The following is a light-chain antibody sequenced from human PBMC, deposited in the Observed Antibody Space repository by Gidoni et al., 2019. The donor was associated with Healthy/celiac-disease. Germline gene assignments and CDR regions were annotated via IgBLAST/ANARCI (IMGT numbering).Light chain of an antibody. Sequence: DIQMTQSPSTLSASVRDRVTITCRARQSISSWLAWYQQKPGKAPKLLIYKASSLESGVPSRFSGSVSGTEFTLTISSLQPDDFATYYCQQYNSYPWTFGQGTKVEIK. V-gene: IGKV1-5*03. CDR2: KAS. CDR1: QSISSW. CDR3: QQYNSYPWT. J-gene: IGKJ1*01.